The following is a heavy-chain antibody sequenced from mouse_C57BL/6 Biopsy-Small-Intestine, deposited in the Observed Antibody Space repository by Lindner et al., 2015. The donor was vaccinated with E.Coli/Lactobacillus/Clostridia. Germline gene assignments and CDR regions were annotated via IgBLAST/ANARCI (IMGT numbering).Heavy chain of an antibody. CDR3: AREGSYDGFAY. D-gene: IGHD2-12*01. Sequence: VQLQESGGGLVKPGGSLKLSCAASGFTFSSYAMSWVRQTPEKRLEWVASISDGGSYIYYVDNVKGRFTISRDNAKNNLYLQMSHLKSEDTAMCYCAREGSYDGFAYWGQGTLVTVSA. CDR1: GFTFSSYA. J-gene: IGHJ3*01. CDR2: ISDGGSYI. V-gene: IGHV5-4*01.